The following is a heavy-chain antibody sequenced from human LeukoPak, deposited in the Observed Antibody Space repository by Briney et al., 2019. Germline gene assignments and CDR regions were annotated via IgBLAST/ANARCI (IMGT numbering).Heavy chain of an antibody. CDR2: FDPEDGEA. J-gene: IGHJ4*02. V-gene: IGHV1-24*01. Sequence: ASVKLSCTVSGYTLTVLSMHWVRQAPGKGHEWMGGFDPEDGEAIYAQKFQGRVTMTEDTSKDTAYMELSSLRSEDTAVYYCATPIAVAGLDYWGEGTLVTVSS. CDR3: ATPIAVAGLDY. CDR1: GYTLTVLS. D-gene: IGHD6-19*01.